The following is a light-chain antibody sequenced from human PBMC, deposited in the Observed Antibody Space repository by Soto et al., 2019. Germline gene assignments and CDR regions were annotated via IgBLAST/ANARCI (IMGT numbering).Light chain of an antibody. J-gene: IGKJ5*01. V-gene: IGKV3-20*01. CDR3: QQYDQWPIT. CDR1: QSVSSAN. CDR2: GAS. Sequence: EIVLTQSPGTLSLSPGERATLSCRASQSVSSANFAWYQQKPGQAPRLLIYGASSRATGIPDRFSGSGSGTEFSFTVTSLQSEDFAVYYCQQYDQWPITFGQGTRLEIK.